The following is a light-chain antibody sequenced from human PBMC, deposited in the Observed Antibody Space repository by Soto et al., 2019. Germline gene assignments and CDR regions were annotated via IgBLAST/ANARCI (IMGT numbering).Light chain of an antibody. V-gene: IGKV1-17*01. CDR3: LQHHLYPFT. CDR2: AAS. J-gene: IGKJ3*01. Sequence: DIQMTQSPSSLSASVGDRVTITCRASQGIGILLGWFQQKPGKAPKRLIYAASSLQVGVPSRFSGSGSGTEFTLTISSLQPEDFATYCSLQHHLYPFTFGPGTKVDIK. CDR1: QGIGIL.